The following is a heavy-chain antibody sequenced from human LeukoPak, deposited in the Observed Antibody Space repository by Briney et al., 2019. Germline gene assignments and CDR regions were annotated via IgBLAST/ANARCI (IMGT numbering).Heavy chain of an antibody. V-gene: IGHV1-24*01. Sequence: ASVKASCKLAVYLIAQLPMHWVRQAPAKALEYMGGFDPEEGETIYAETFQDRVTMTEDTSTNTAFMQLTRLRTDVTAFYYCALDWYEQFTFWGQGTLVTVSS. D-gene: IGHD2-21*01. CDR1: VYLIAQLP. CDR2: FDPEEGET. J-gene: IGHJ4*02. CDR3: ALDWYEQFTF.